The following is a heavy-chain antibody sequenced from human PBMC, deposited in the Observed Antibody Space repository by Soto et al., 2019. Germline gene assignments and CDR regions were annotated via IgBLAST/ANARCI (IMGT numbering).Heavy chain of an antibody. CDR3: ARLTGYSGYVQGIAAAGIRWIGYFDY. J-gene: IGHJ4*02. CDR2: ISGSGGST. D-gene: IGHD6-13*01. CDR1: GFTFSSYA. V-gene: IGHV3-23*01. Sequence: GGSLRLSCAASGFTFSSYAMSWVRQAPGKGLEWVSAISGSGGSTYYADSVKGRFTISRDNSKNTLYLQMNSLRAEETAVYYCARLTGYSGYVQGIAAAGIRWIGYFDYWGQGTRVTVSS.